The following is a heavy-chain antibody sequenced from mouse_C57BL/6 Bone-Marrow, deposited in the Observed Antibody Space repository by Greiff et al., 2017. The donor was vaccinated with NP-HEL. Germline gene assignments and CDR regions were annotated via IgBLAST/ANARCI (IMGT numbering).Heavy chain of an antibody. CDR1: GFTFSSYG. J-gene: IGHJ3*01. Sequence: EVHLVESGGDLVKPGGSLKLSCAASGFTFSSYGMSWVRQTPDKRLEWVATISSGGSYTYYPDSVKGRFTISRDNAKNTLYLQMSRLKSEDTAMYYCARELGKFAYWGQGTLVTVSA. V-gene: IGHV5-6*01. CDR2: ISSGGSYT. CDR3: ARELGKFAY. D-gene: IGHD4-1*01.